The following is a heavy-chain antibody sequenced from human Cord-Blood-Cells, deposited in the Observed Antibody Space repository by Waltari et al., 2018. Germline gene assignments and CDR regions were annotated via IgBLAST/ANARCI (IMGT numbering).Heavy chain of an antibody. CDR2: IRSKANSYAT. D-gene: IGHD4-4*01. CDR1: GFTFSGSA. Sequence: EVQLVESGGGLVQPGGSLKLSCAASGFTFSGSAMHWVRQASGEGVEWVDRIRSKANSYATGYAASVKGRFTISRDDSKNTAYLQMNSLKTEDTAVYYCTSHTGYFDLWGRGTLVTVSS. J-gene: IGHJ2*01. V-gene: IGHV3-73*02. CDR3: TSHTGYFDL.